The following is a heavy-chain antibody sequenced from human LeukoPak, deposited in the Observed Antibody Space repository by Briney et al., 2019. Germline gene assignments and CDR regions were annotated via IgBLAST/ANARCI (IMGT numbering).Heavy chain of an antibody. Sequence: PSETLSLTCTVSGVSISXXXXXXIRQPPGKGLEWIGYIDYSGSTKNPSLKSRVTISVDTSKNQFSLKLSSVTAADTAVYSCARHGSAYSFDYWGQGILVTVSS. J-gene: IGHJ4*02. CDR2: IDYSGST. V-gene: IGHV4-59*08. CDR3: ARHGSAYSFDY. D-gene: IGHD6-25*01. CDR1: GVSISXXX.